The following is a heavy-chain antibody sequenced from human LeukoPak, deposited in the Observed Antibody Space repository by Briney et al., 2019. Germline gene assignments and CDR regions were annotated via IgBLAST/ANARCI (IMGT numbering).Heavy chain of an antibody. D-gene: IGHD6-19*01. CDR2: ISSTSSYI. J-gene: IGHJ4*02. CDR1: GFTFSTYS. Sequence: GGSLRLSCAASGFTFSTYSMNWVRQAPGKGLEWVSSISSTSSYIYYADSVKDRFTISRDNAQKSLYLQMNSLRAEDTAVYYCARVGYSSGWYFDYWGQGTLVTVSS. V-gene: IGHV3-21*01. CDR3: ARVGYSSGWYFDY.